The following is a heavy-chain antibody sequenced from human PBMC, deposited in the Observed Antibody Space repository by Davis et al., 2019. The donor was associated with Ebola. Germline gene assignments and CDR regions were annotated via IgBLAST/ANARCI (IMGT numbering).Heavy chain of an antibody. Sequence: ASVKVSCKASGYTFTSYAMHWVRQAPGQRLEWMGWINAGNGNTKYSQKFQGRVTITRDTSASTAYMELSSLRSEDTAVYYCARDRSPDYDFWSGPYYYYGMDVWGKGTTVTVSS. CDR1: GYTFTSYA. D-gene: IGHD3-3*01. CDR3: ARDRSPDYDFWSGPYYYYGMDV. V-gene: IGHV1-3*01. CDR2: INAGNGNT. J-gene: IGHJ6*04.